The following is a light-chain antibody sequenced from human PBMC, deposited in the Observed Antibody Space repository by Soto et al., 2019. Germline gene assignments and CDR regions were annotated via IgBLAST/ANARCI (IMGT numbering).Light chain of an antibody. CDR2: GVS. V-gene: IGKV2-30*01. J-gene: IGKJ1*01. CDR1: GIILYSNGISY. Sequence: DVVMTQSPLSLPFTLGQPSCISCMSRGIILYSNGISYLTWFQQRPGQSPRRLIYGVSNRDSGVPDRFSGSGSGTDFTLKISRVEAEDVGVYYCMQGTHWPATFGQGTKVDIK. CDR3: MQGTHWPAT.